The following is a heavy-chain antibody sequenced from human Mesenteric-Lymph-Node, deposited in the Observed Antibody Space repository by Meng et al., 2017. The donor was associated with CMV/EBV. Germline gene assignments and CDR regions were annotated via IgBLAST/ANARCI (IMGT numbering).Heavy chain of an antibody. CDR2: FYDSGRT. CDR1: GGSMGSSGNY. D-gene: IGHD6-19*01. J-gene: IGHJ4*02. Sequence: SETLSLTCTVSGGSMGSSGNYWGWIRQPPGKGLEWIGSFYDSGRTHHNPALKSRVTISLDSSKKQFFLNVRSVTAADTAVYYCARARPSPGIAVAGSFDYWGQGTLVTVSS. V-gene: IGHV4-39*07. CDR3: ARARPSPGIAVAGSFDY.